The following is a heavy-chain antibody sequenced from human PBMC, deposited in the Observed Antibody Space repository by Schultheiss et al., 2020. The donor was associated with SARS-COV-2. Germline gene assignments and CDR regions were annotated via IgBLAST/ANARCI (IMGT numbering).Heavy chain of an antibody. V-gene: IGHV3-7*01. CDR3: ARERYNWNEPDFDY. CDR2: IKQDGSEK. D-gene: IGHD1-1*01. Sequence: GSLRLSCAASGFTFSSYWMSWVRQAPGKGLEWVANIKQDGSEKYYVDSVKGRFTISRDNAKNSLYLQMNSLRAEDTAVYYCARERYNWNEPDFDYWGQGTLVTVSS. CDR1: GFTFSSYW. J-gene: IGHJ4*02.